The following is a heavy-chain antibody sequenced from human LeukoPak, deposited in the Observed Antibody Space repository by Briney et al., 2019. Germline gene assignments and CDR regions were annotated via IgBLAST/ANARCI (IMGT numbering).Heavy chain of an antibody. J-gene: IGHJ6*03. D-gene: IGHD3-9*01. Sequence: ASVKVSCKASGYTFTGYYMHWVRQAPGQGLEWMGWINPNSGGTNYAQKFQGRVTMTRDTSISTAYMELSRLRSDDTAVYYCARDRRYFDWSYYYYYMDVWGKGTTVTVSS. V-gene: IGHV1-2*02. CDR2: INPNSGGT. CDR3: ARDRRYFDWSYYYYYMDV. CDR1: GYTFTGYY.